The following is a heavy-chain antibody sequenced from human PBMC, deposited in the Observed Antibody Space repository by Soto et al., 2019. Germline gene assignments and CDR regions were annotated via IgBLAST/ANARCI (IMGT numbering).Heavy chain of an antibody. CDR3: VRKLWGLRYLDWTTGVMDV. V-gene: IGHV1-18*01. D-gene: IGHD3-9*01. Sequence: QVQLVQSGAEVKPPGASVKVSCKASGYIFTTHGISWVRQAPGQGLEWMGWISPYNANTNYAQKLQDRVHVTTDTSTSTADMELRSLRSDDTAVYYCVRKLWGLRYLDWTTGVMDVWGQGTTVIVSS. J-gene: IGHJ6*02. CDR2: ISPYNANT. CDR1: GYIFTTHG.